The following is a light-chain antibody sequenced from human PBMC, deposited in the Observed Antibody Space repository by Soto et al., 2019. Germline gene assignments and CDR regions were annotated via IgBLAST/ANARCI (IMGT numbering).Light chain of an antibody. CDR2: EAF. Sequence: DIQMTQSPSTLSSSVGDRVTITCRTSQSINYWLAWYQQKPGKAPKLLVYEAFNLESGVPARFGGSGSGTDFTLTIHSLQPDDFATYYCQQYHSYPWTFGQGTKVAIK. J-gene: IGKJ1*01. V-gene: IGKV1-5*03. CDR3: QQYHSYPWT. CDR1: QSINYW.